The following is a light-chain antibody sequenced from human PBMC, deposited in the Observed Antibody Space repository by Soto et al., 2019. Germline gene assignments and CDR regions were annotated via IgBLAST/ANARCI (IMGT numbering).Light chain of an antibody. CDR2: GAY. CDR1: QSISTH. J-gene: IGKJ2*01. V-gene: IGKV3-15*01. Sequence: EILMTQSPATLSVSPGERVTLSCRASQSISTHVAWYQQKPGQAPRLLIYGAYMRATGIPARFSGSGSGTEFTLTISSLQSEDFAIYYCKQYSNWPPYTFGQGTKVDIK. CDR3: KQYSNWPPYT.